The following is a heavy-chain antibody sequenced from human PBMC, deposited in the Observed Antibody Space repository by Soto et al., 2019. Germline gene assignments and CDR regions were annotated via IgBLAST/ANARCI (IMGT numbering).Heavy chain of an antibody. D-gene: IGHD3-9*01. CDR1: GFTFSSYG. CDR3: AKALREPLYYDILTGDPSGGDYYYYGMDV. Sequence: GGSLRLSCAASGFTFSSYGMHWVRQAPGKGLEWVAVISYDGSNKYYADSVKGRFTISKDNSKNTLYLQMNSLRAEDTAVYYCAKALREPLYYDILTGDPSGGDYYYYGMDVWGQGTTVTVSS. J-gene: IGHJ6*02. V-gene: IGHV3-30*18. CDR2: ISYDGSNK.